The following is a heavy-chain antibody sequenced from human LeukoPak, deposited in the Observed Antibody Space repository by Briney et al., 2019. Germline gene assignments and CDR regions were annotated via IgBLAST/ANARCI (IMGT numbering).Heavy chain of an antibody. CDR1: DGSISSYY. V-gene: IGHV4-59*01. Sequence: SETLSLTCTVSDGSISSYYWSRIRQPPGKGLEWIAYIYYSGSSKYNPSLKNRITISVDTSQNHLSLKLNSVTAADAAVYYCARVGLGSGSSTGYYYYMDVWGKGTTVTVSS. J-gene: IGHJ6*03. CDR2: IYYSGSS. D-gene: IGHD3-10*01. CDR3: ARVGLGSGSSTGYYYYMDV.